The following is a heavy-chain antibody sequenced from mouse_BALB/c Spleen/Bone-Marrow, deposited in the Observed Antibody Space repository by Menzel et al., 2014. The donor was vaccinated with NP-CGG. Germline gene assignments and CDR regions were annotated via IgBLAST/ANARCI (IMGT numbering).Heavy chain of an antibody. CDR1: GFNIKDPY. V-gene: IGHV14-3*02. CDR3: APYYYGRWFTY. Sequence: VQLKESGAELVKPGALVKLSCTASGFNIKDPYMHWVKQRPEQGPEWIGRIDPANGNTKYDPKFQGKATITADTSSNTAYLQLSSLTSEDTAVYYCAPYYYGRWFTYWGQGTLVTVSA. J-gene: IGHJ3*01. CDR2: IDPANGNT. D-gene: IGHD1-1*01.